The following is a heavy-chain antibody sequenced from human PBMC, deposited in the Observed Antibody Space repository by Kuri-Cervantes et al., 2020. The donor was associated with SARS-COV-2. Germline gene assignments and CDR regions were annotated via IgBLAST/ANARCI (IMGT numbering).Heavy chain of an antibody. Sequence: VGSLRLSCAASGVTFSSYAMSWVRQAPGKGLEWVSAISGSGGSTYYADSVKGRFAISRDNSKNTLYLQMNSLRAEDTAVYYCAKCGELLTSSYYYYGMDVWGQGTTVTVSS. D-gene: IGHD1-26*01. CDR3: AKCGELLTSSYYYYGMDV. CDR1: GVTFSSYA. J-gene: IGHJ6*02. V-gene: IGHV3-23*01. CDR2: ISGSGGST.